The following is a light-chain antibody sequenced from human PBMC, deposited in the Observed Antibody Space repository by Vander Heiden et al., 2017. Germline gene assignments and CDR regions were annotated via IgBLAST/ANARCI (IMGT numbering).Light chain of an antibody. V-gene: IGLV1-44*01. Sequence: QSVLTQPPSTSGTPGQRVAISCSGSSSNIGTNTVNWYQQLPGTAPKVLIYRNNQRPSGVPDRFSASKSGTSASLAINGLQSEDEADYYCAAWDGSLKGPVFGGGTKLTVL. J-gene: IGLJ3*02. CDR3: AAWDGSLKGPV. CDR1: SSNIGTNT. CDR2: RNN.